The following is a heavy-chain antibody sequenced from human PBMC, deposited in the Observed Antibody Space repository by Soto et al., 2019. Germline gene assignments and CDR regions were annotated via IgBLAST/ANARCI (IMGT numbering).Heavy chain of an antibody. D-gene: IGHD3-10*01. Sequence: EVQLLESGGGLVQPGGSLRLSCAASAFTFSSYGMSWVRQAPGKGLEWVSAISGGGDNTYYADSVKGRFTISRDNSKNTLYLQMTSLTAEDTAVYYCAKTLNYYGSGSPDYWGQGTLVTVSS. CDR3: AKTLNYYGSGSPDY. CDR2: ISGGGDNT. CDR1: AFTFSSYG. J-gene: IGHJ4*02. V-gene: IGHV3-23*01.